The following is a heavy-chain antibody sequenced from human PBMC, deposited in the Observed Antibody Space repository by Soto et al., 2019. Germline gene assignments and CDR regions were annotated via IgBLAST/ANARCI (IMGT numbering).Heavy chain of an antibody. V-gene: IGHV1-69*13. CDR1: GYIFTSYY. D-gene: IGHD3-9*01. J-gene: IGHJ6*02. CDR3: ASATRLGLRDYDILTGLNYYYGMDV. CDR2: INPNIGTT. Sequence: GASVKVSCKASGYIFTSYYIHWVRQAPGQGLEWMGWINPNIGTTNYAQKFQGRVTITADESTSTAYMELSSLRSEDTAVYYCASATRLGLRDYDILTGLNYYYGMDVWGQGTTVTV.